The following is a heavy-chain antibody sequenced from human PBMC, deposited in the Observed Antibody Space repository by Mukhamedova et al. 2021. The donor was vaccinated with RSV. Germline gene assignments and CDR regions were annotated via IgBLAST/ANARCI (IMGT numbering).Heavy chain of an antibody. D-gene: IGHD1-26*01. CDR3: ARGVVGATRNPYYFDY. V-gene: IGHV3-30*04. Sequence: APGKGLEWVAVISYDGSNKYYADSVKGRFTISRDNSKNTLYLQMNSLRAEDTAVYYCARGVVGATRNPYYFDYWGQGTLVTVPS. CDR2: ISYDGSNK. J-gene: IGHJ4*02.